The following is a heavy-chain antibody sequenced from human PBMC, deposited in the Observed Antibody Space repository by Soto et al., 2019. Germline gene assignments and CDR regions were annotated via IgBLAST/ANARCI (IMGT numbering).Heavy chain of an antibody. D-gene: IGHD2-2*01. CDR2: ISGSGGST. CDR3: AKEGTPVVPAARYYYYGMDV. CDR1: GFTFSSYA. J-gene: IGHJ6*02. Sequence: GGSLRLSWAASGFTFSSYAMSWVRQAPGKGLEWVSAISGSGGSTYYADSVKGRFTISRDNSKNTLYLQMNSLRAEDTAVYYCAKEGTPVVPAARYYYYGMDVWGQGTTVTVSS. V-gene: IGHV3-23*01.